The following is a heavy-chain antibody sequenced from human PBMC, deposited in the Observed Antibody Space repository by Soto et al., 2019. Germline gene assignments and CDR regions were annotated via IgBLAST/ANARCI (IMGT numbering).Heavy chain of an antibody. J-gene: IGHJ5*02. CDR2: IYYSGST. V-gene: IGHV4-39*01. D-gene: IGHD3-3*01. Sequence: QLQLQESGPGLVKPSETLSLTCTVSGGSISSSSYYWGWIRQPPGKGLEWIGSIYYSGSTYYNPSLKGRVTMSVDTSKNQFSLKLSSVTAADTAVYYCARTYYDFWSGYYRASEGENWFDPWGQGTLVTVSS. CDR3: ARTYYDFWSGYYRASEGENWFDP. CDR1: GGSISSSSYY.